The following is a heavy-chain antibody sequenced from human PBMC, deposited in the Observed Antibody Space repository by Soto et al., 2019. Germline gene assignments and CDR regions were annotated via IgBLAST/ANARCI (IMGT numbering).Heavy chain of an antibody. Sequence: GGSLRLSCAASGVPFSSYAMHWVRQAPGKGLEWVSAIGIAGDTYYLGSVKGRFTISRENARNSLSLQMNSLRAGDTAVYYCVRGTFTPTSSHYYYGMDVWGQGTTVTVSS. CDR3: VRGTFTPTSSHYYYGMDV. D-gene: IGHD2-2*01. CDR1: GVPFSSYA. J-gene: IGHJ6*02. V-gene: IGHV3-13*04. CDR2: IGIAGDT.